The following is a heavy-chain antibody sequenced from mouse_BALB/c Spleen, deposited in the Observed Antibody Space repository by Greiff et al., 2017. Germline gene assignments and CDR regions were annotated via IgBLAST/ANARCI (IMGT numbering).Heavy chain of an antibody. CDR2: IDPANGNT. CDR1: GFNIKDTY. D-gene: IGHD1-1*01. J-gene: IGHJ3*01. CDR3: ARDGSSLFAG. V-gene: IGHV14-3*02. Sequence: VQLQQSGAELVKPGASVKLSCTASGFNIKDTYMPWVKQRPEQGLAWIGRIDPANGNTKYDPKFQGKATITADTSSNTAYLQLSSLTSEDTAVYYCARDGSSLFAGWGQGTLVTVSA.